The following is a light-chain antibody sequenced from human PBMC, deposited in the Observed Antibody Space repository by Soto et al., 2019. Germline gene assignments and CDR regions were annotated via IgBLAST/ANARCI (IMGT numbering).Light chain of an antibody. CDR3: NSYTTSSTFV. Sequence: QSALAQPASVSGSPGQSITISCAGTSSDVGSYNYVSWYQHHPGKAPKLIIYDVTNRPSGISNRFSGSKSGNTASLTISGLQAEDEADYYCNSYTTSSTFVFGTGTKLTFL. V-gene: IGLV2-14*03. J-gene: IGLJ1*01. CDR1: SSDVGSYNY. CDR2: DVT.